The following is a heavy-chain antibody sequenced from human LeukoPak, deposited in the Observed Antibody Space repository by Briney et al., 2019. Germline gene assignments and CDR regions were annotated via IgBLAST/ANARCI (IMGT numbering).Heavy chain of an antibody. V-gene: IGHV1-18*01. J-gene: IGHJ4*02. Sequence: ASVKVSCKASGGTFSSYAISWVRQAPGQGLEWMGWISAYNGNTNYAQKLQGRVTMTTDTSTSTAYMELRSLRSDDTAVYYCARDQRGYCSSTSCQYYFDYWGQGTLVTVSS. D-gene: IGHD2-2*01. CDR2: ISAYNGNT. CDR3: ARDQRGYCSSTSCQYYFDY. CDR1: GGTFSSYA.